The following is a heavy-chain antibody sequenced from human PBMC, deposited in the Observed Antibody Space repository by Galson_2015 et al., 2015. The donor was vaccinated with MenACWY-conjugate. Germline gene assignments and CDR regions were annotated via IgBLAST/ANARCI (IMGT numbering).Heavy chain of an antibody. J-gene: IGHJ4*02. CDR2: ISYDGSNK. D-gene: IGHD4-17*01. Sequence: SLRLSCAASGFTFSSYGMHWVRQAPGKGLEWVAVISYDGSNKYYADSVKGRFTISRDNSKNTLYLQMNSLRAEDTAVYYCAKAHEHGDGDNYFAYGGQGTLVTVSS. V-gene: IGHV3-30*18. CDR1: GFTFSSYG. CDR3: AKAHEHGDGDNYFAY.